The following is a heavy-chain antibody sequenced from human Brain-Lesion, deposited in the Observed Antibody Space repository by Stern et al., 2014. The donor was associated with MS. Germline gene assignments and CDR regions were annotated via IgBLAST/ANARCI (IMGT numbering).Heavy chain of an antibody. D-gene: IGHD1-26*01. Sequence: QLQLQESGPGLVKPSETLSLTCTVSGGSISSSTYYWAWIRQPPGKGLEWIGNIYYSGFTYYNPSLKSRVTISVDMSKTRFSRKLSSVPAADTAIYYCARHDSVPRPSQLYSARDRGPGYFDYWGQGTLVTVSS. CDR2: IYYSGFT. CDR1: GGSISSSTYY. CDR3: ARHDSVPRPSQLYSARDRGPGYFDY. J-gene: IGHJ4*02. V-gene: IGHV4-39*01.